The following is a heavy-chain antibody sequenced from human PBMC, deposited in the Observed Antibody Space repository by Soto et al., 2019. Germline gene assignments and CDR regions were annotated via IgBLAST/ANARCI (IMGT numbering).Heavy chain of an antibody. V-gene: IGHV1-18*01. Sequence: ASVKVSCKASGYTFSTYGISWVRQAPGQGLEWMGWISAFNGNTNYAQKFQGRVTMTTDTSTSSAYMELRSLRSDDTAVYYCARDTINTGWYTWFDFWGPGTLVTVSS. D-gene: IGHD6-19*01. CDR3: ARDTINTGWYTWFDF. CDR1: GYTFSTYG. J-gene: IGHJ5*01. CDR2: ISAFNGNT.